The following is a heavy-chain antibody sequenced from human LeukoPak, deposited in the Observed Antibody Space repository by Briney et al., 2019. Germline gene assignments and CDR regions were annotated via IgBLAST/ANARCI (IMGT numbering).Heavy chain of an antibody. CDR1: RFTFTNSA. CDR2: IVVGIGNT. D-gene: IGHD3-9*01. Sequence: SVKVSCKASRFTFTNSAMQWVRQARGQRLEWIGWIVVGIGNTNYAQNFQERVTIIRDMSTSTAYMELSSLRSEDTAVYYCAADTRGLNHDFLTGYSWVGLDIWGQGTKVTVSS. J-gene: IGHJ3*02. CDR3: AADTRGLNHDFLTGYSWVGLDI. V-gene: IGHV1-58*02.